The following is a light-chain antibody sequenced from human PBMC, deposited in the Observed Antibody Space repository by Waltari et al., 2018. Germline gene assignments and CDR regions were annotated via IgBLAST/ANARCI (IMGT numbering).Light chain of an antibody. V-gene: IGLV1-51*01. CDR3: GTWDSSLSVLV. CDR1: SSTLGRTY. J-gene: IGLJ3*02. CDR2: DKN. Sequence: QSVLTQPPSVSPAPGQKFTISSSGSSSTLGRTYVSWYQQVPGTAPKLPIYDKNKRPSGIPDRFSGSKSGTSATLGITGLQTGDEADYYCGTWDSSLSVLVFGGGTKLTVL.